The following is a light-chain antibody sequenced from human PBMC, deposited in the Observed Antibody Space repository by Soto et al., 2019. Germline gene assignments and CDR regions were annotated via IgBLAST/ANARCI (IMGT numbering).Light chain of an antibody. CDR1: QSVSSY. J-gene: IGKJ4*01. CDR2: ATS. Sequence: EIVMTQSPATPSVSPGERATLSYRASQSVSSYLAWYQQKPGQAPRLLIYATSTRATGIPARFSGSGSGTEFTLTISSLQSEDFAVYYCQQYNNWPLTFGGGTKVDIK. V-gene: IGKV3-15*01. CDR3: QQYNNWPLT.